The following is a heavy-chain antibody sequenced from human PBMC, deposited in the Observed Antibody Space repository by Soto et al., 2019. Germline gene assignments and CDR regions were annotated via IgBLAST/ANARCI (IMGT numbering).Heavy chain of an antibody. CDR2: IYYSGST. CDR3: ARLSFCDSSDYYLYGMDV. CDR1: GVSIRSSTYY. Sequence: SETLSLTCTVSGVSIRSSTYYWGWIRQPPGKGLEWIGTIYYSGSTYYNPSLKSRVTISVDTSKNQFSLKLRSLTAADTAVYYCARLSFCDSSDYYLYGMDVWGQGTTVTV. V-gene: IGHV4-39*01. J-gene: IGHJ6*02. D-gene: IGHD3-22*01.